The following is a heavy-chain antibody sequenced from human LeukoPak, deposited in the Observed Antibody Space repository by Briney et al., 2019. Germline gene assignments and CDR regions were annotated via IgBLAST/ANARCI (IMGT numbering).Heavy chain of an antibody. Sequence: GGSLRLSCAASGFTFSSYGMHWVRQAPGKGLEWVAVISYDGSNKYYADSVKGRFAISRDNSKNTLYLQMNSLRAEDTAVYYCAKDPGSSWYYFDYWGQGTLVTVSS. D-gene: IGHD6-13*01. CDR1: GFTFSSYG. CDR2: ISYDGSNK. CDR3: AKDPGSSWYYFDY. J-gene: IGHJ4*02. V-gene: IGHV3-30*18.